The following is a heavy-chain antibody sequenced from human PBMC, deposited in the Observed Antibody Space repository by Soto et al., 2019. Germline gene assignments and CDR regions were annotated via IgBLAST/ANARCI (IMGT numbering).Heavy chain of an antibody. J-gene: IGHJ5*02. CDR3: ARRIAARPNWFDP. D-gene: IGHD6-6*01. V-gene: IGHV3-30-3*01. Sequence: GGSLRLSCAASGFTFSSYAMHWVRQAPGKGLEWVAVISYDGSNKYYADSVKGRFTISRDNSKNTLYLQMNSLSSVTAADTAVYYCARRIAARPNWFDPWGQGTLVTVSS. CDR1: GFTFSSYA. CDR2: ISYDGSNK.